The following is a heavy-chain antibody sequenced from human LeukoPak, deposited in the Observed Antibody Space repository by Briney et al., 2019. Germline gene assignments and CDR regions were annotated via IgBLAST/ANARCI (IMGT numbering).Heavy chain of an antibody. CDR3: ARVGVFSSSWLLY. CDR1: GFTFSAYE. Sequence: GGSLRLSCAASGFTFSAYEMNWVRQAPGKGLEPVSYISGSGSSLSYADSVRGRFTISRDNAKNSLFLQMNSLRAEDTAVYYCARVGVFSSSWLLYWGQGTLVTVSS. CDR2: ISGSGSSL. J-gene: IGHJ4*02. D-gene: IGHD6-13*01. V-gene: IGHV3-48*03.